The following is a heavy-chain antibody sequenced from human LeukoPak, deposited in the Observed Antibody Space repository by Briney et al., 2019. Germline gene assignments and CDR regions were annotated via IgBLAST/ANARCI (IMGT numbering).Heavy chain of an antibody. V-gene: IGHV3-23*01. J-gene: IGHJ6*02. CDR1: GFTFSTFA. CDR2: ISDSGGST. Sequence: GGSLRLSCTASGFTFSTFAMNWVRQAPGKGLEWVSAISDSGGSTYYTDSVKGRFTISRDNSKNTLYLQMNSLRAEDTAVYYCARDTYYYNSSAFYHYYYGMDVWGQGTTVTVSS. D-gene: IGHD3-22*01. CDR3: ARDTYYYNSSAFYHYYYGMDV.